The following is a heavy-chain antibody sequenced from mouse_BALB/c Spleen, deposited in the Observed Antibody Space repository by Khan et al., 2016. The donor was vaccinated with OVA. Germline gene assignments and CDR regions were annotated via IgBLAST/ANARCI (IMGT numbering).Heavy chain of an antibody. V-gene: IGHV1-4*01. Sequence: QVQLQQSGAELARPGASVKMSCKASGYTFTSYTIHWIKQRPGQGLEWIGYINPSNGYTNYNQKFKDKATLTADKSSTTAYMQLSSLTSDDSAVXNCVRAGAYYRNDGWFAYWGQGTLVTVSA. D-gene: IGHD2-14*01. J-gene: IGHJ3*01. CDR2: INPSNGYT. CDR3: VRAGAYYRNDGWFAY. CDR1: GYTFTSYT.